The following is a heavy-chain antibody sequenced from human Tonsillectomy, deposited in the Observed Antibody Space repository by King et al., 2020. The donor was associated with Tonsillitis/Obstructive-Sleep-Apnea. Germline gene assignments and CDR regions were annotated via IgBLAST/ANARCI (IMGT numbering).Heavy chain of an antibody. V-gene: IGHV1-46*01. J-gene: IGHJ3*02. D-gene: IGHD3-22*01. CDR3: ARDHLHLTYYDSSGYRAFDI. Sequence: VQLVESGAEVKKPGASVTVSCKASGYTFTSYYMHWVRQAPGQGLEWMGIINPSGGSTSYAQKFQGRVTMTRDTSTSTVYMELSSLRSEDTAVYYCARDHLHLTYYDSSGYRAFDIWGQGTMVTVSS. CDR1: GYTFTSYY. CDR2: INPSGGST.